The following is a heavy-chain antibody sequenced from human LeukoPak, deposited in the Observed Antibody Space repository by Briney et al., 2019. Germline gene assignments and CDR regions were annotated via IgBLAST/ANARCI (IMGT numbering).Heavy chain of an antibody. J-gene: IGHJ4*02. V-gene: IGHV3-66*02. CDR3: ARGAYGGNILDY. D-gene: IGHD4-23*01. Sequence: PGGSLRLSCAASGLTGSSNHMSWVRQAPGKGLEWVSVIYSGGSTYYADSVKGRFTISRDNSKNTLYLQMNSLRAEDTAVYYCARGAYGGNILDYWGQGTLVTVSS. CDR2: IYSGGST. CDR1: GLTGSSNH.